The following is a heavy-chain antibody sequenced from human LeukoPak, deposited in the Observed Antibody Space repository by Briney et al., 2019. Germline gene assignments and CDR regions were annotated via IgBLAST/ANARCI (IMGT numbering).Heavy chain of an antibody. CDR3: ARDNGVGATTVWFDP. J-gene: IGHJ5*02. CDR1: GYTFTGHY. CDR2: IDPKSGDT. D-gene: IGHD1-26*01. V-gene: IGHV1-2*06. Sequence: ASVKVSCKGSGYTFTGHYMHGVRQAPAKGLEWVGRIDPKSGDTNYAQKFQGRVTLTRDTSISTAYMELNRLRSDDTAVSYCARDNGVGATTVWFDPWGQGSLVTVSS.